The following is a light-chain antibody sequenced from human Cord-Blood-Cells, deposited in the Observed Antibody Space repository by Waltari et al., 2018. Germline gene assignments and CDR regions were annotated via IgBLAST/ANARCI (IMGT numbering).Light chain of an antibody. J-gene: IGKJ3*01. V-gene: IGKV1-39*01. CDR2: AAS. Sequence: LHITQSPSSLSASVVYSVTITCRASQSISSYLNWYQQKPGKAPKLLIYAASSLQSGFPSRFSGSGSGTDFTITISSLQPEDFATYYCQQSYRTPFTFGPGTKVDIK. CDR3: QQSYRTPFT. CDR1: QSISSY.